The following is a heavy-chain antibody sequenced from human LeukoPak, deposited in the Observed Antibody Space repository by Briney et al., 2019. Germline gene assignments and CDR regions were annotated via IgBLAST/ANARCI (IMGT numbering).Heavy chain of an antibody. J-gene: IGHJ4*02. CDR2: ISADGLRI. V-gene: IGHV3-23*01. Sequence: GGSLRLSCVASAVTFSSHAMSWVRQTPGKGLEWVSGISADGLRIHYVDSVKGRFTISRDNSKNTLYLQMNSLRAEDTAVYFCVYYDSSGYYYGRLRYWGQGTPVTVSS. D-gene: IGHD3-22*01. CDR3: VYYDSSGYYYGRLRY. CDR1: AVTFSSHA.